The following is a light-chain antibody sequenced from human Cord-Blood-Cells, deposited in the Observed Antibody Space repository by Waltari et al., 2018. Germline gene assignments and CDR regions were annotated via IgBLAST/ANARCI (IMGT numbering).Light chain of an antibody. J-gene: IGLJ2*01. CDR1: STNTGSNP. CDR2: SNN. CDR3: AAWDDSLNGPV. Sequence: QSVLTQPPSASGTPGQRVTISCSGSSTNTGSNPVNRYQLHPGTAPKLPLYSTYQHRPGTPPKLLSYSNNRRPSGVPYRFSGSKSGTSASLAISGLQSEDESDYYCAAWDDSLNGPVFGGGTKLTVL. V-gene: IGLV1-44*01.